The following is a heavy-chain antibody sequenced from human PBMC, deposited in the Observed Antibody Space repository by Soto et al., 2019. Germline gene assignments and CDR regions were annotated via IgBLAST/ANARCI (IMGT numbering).Heavy chain of an antibody. J-gene: IGHJ4*02. CDR1: GFTFSSYA. V-gene: IGHV3-30-3*01. D-gene: IGHD3-10*01. Sequence: QVQLVESGGGVVQPGRSLRLSCAASGFTFSSYAMHWVRQAPGKGLEWVAVISYDGSNKYYADSVKGRFTISRDNSKNTLYLQMNSLGAEDTAVYYCSRDRVTMVRGVIITSKGFDYWGQGTLVTVSS. CDR3: SRDRVTMVRGVIITSKGFDY. CDR2: ISYDGSNK.